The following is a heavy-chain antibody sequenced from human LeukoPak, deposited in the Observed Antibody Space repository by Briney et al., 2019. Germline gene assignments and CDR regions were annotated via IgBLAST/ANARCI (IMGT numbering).Heavy chain of an antibody. D-gene: IGHD2-2*01. CDR1: GYTLTTYF. Sequence: ASLKASCKAAGYTLTTYFLHCVRQAPGHGLQWMAIINPSSGITTCPQKFQGRATMTRDTYTSEVYMQLSSLKVEDTHVYLCAREPPRSTRGGMEVWARRTRVSV. CDR3: AREPPRSTRGGMEV. V-gene: IGHV1-46*01. CDR2: INPSSGIT. J-gene: IGHJ6*02.